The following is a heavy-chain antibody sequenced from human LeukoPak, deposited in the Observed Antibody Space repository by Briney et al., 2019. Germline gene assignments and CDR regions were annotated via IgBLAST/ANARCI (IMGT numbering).Heavy chain of an antibody. J-gene: IGHJ5*02. CDR2: ISGSGGST. Sequence: PGGSLRLSCAASGFTFTTFAMSWARQAPGKGLEWDSAISGSGGSTYYADAVKGRFTISRDNSKNTLYLQMNSLRAEDTAVYYCAKDGVAGATEPNWFDPWGQGTLVTVSS. CDR3: AKDGVAGATEPNWFDP. V-gene: IGHV3-23*01. CDR1: GFTFTTFA. D-gene: IGHD1-26*01.